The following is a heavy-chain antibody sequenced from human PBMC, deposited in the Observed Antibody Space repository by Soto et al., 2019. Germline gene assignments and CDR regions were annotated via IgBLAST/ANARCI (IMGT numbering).Heavy chain of an antibody. D-gene: IGHD3-16*01. Sequence: EVQLVESGGGLVQPGGSLRLSCAASGITVTRNYMNWVRQAPGKGLEWVSLIYRDGTTYYADSVRGRFAISRDDSTNTVYLQINSLRVEATAVYYCARARGGDEMDVWGQGTTVTVAS. CDR3: ARARGGDEMDV. CDR1: GITVTRNY. CDR2: IYRDGTT. J-gene: IGHJ6*02. V-gene: IGHV3-66*01.